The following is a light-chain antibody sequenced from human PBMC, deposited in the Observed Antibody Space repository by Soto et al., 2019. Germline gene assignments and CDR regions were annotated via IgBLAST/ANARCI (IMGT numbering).Light chain of an antibody. Sequence: QSVLTQPASVSGSPGQSITISCTGTSSDIGIYNYVSWYQQHPGKAPKFMIYEVSNRPSGVSNRFSGSKSGNTASLTISGLQAEDEADYYCSSHTTSSTLVFGGGTKLTVL. V-gene: IGLV2-14*01. CDR3: SSHTTSSTLV. CDR2: EVS. J-gene: IGLJ2*01. CDR1: SSDIGIYNY.